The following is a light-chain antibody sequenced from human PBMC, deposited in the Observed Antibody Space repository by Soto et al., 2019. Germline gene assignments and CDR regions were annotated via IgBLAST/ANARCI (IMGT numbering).Light chain of an antibody. CDR2: DVN. CDR1: SSDVGGYNY. CDR3: SSYTSSSTLGI. Sequence: QSALTQPASVSGSPGQSITLSCTGTSSDVGGYNYVSWYQQYPGKAPKLMIYDVNKRPSGVSNRFSGSKSGNTASLTISGLQAEDEADYYCSSYTSSSTLGIFGGGTQLTVL. V-gene: IGLV2-14*01. J-gene: IGLJ2*01.